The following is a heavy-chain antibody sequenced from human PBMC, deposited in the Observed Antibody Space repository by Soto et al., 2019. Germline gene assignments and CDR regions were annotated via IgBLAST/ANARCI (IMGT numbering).Heavy chain of an antibody. CDR2: INHSGST. D-gene: IGHD3-9*01. Sequence: QVQLQQWGAGLLKPSETLSLTCAVYGGSFCGYYWSWFRQPPGKGLEWIGEINHSGSTNYNPSLKSRVTISVDPSKVQCSQKMSFVTAADTAVYYCAIDLYYDTNHYDMDGSGKGTTVTVSS. CDR1: GGSFCGYY. V-gene: IGHV4-34*01. J-gene: IGHJ6*03. CDR3: AIDLYYDTNHYDMDG.